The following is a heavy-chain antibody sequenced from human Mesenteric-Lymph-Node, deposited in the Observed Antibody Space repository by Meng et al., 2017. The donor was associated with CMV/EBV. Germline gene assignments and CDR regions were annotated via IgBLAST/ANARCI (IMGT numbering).Heavy chain of an antibody. Sequence: EWHLVESGGGLVQPGGSRRLSCAASGFNVRHKYMSWVRQAPGKGLGGVCIIYRGDNTYYIDSVKDRFTVSRDNSKNTMYLQMNSLRVEDTAVYYCTGDSVSNPNLDYWGQGTLVTVSS. CDR2: IYRGDNT. CDR3: TGDSVSNPNLDY. J-gene: IGHJ4*02. V-gene: IGHV3-66*01. CDR1: GFNVRHKY. D-gene: IGHD3-10*01.